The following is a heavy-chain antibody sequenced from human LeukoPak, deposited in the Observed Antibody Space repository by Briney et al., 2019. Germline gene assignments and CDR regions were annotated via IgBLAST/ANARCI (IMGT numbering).Heavy chain of an antibody. Sequence: PGGSLRLSCAASGFAFSVYAMSWLRQAPGKGLEWVSTVSTSGGSTYYADSVKGRFTISRDNSKNTQYLQMNSLRAEDTAIYYCLGYCSGGRCYSGGHWGQGTLVTVSS. CDR2: VSTSGGST. CDR1: GFAFSVYA. V-gene: IGHV3-23*01. CDR3: LGYCSGGRCYSGGH. D-gene: IGHD2-15*01. J-gene: IGHJ4*02.